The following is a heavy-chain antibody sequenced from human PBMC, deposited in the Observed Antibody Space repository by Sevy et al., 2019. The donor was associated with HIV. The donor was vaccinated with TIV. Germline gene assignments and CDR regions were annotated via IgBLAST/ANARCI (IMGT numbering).Heavy chain of an antibody. CDR3: AHRPYVLTFGGVVVIPYYFDF. CDR2: IYSNDDR. Sequence: SGPTLVKPTQTLTLTCTFSGFSLSTGGVGVGWIRQPPGKALEWLAVIYSNDDRRYSPSLKNRLTITKDTSKNQVVLTMTNMDPVDTATYYCAHRPYVLTFGGVVVIPYYFDFWGQGTLVTVSS. J-gene: IGHJ4*02. CDR1: GFSLSTGGVG. V-gene: IGHV2-5*01. D-gene: IGHD3-16*02.